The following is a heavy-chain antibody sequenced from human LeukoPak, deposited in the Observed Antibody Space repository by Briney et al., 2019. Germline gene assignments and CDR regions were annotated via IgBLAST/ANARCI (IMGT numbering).Heavy chain of an antibody. CDR1: GDSIRSRDYY. Sequence: SETLSPTCAVSGDSIRSRDYYWAWIRQPPGRGLEWIGTIYYSGNTYYSPSLKSRVTISVDASKSLFSLRLTSVTAAYTAVYYCATRRFTNWFDPWGPGTLVTVSS. CDR3: ATRRFTNWFDP. D-gene: IGHD3-3*01. CDR2: IYYSGNT. J-gene: IGHJ5*02. V-gene: IGHV4-39*02.